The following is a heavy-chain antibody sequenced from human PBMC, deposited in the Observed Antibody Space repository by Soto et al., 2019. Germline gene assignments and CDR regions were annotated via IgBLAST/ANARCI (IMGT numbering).Heavy chain of an antibody. CDR1: GYRFTSYW. J-gene: IGHJ4*02. CDR2: IYPGYSDT. V-gene: IGHV5-51*01. CDR3: ARGDHDSSGYYNDY. Sequence: GEALNISCNGSGYRFTSYWIGWVRQMPGKGLEWMGIIYPGYSDTRYSPSFQGQVTISADKSISTAYLQWSSLKASDTAMYYCARGDHDSSGYYNDYWGQGTLVTVSS. D-gene: IGHD3-22*01.